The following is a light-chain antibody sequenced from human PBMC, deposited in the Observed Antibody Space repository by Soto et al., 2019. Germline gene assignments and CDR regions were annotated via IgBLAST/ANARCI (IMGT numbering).Light chain of an antibody. Sequence: QSALTQPRSVSGSPGQSVTISCTGSSSDVGRFDYVSWYQQHPGQAPKLMIYDVTNRPSGVPGRFSGSKSGNTASLTISGLQAEDEADYYCCSYAGSYTFVFGGGTKVTVL. CDR1: SSDVGRFDY. CDR3: CSYAGSYTFV. V-gene: IGLV2-11*01. J-gene: IGLJ3*02. CDR2: DVT.